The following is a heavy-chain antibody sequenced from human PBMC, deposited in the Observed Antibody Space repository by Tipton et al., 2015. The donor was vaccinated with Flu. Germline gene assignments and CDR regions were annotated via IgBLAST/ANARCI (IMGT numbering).Heavy chain of an antibody. Sequence: TLSLTCTVSGGSISGSRYYWSWIRQPAGKGLEWIGRIYPSGSTNYNPSLKSRVTISIDTSKNQFSLNLSSVTAADTAVYYCARDQGPLNWFDPWGQGTLVTVSS. CDR1: GGSISGSRYY. V-gene: IGHV4-61*02. CDR3: ARDQGPLNWFDP. CDR2: IYPSGST. J-gene: IGHJ5*02.